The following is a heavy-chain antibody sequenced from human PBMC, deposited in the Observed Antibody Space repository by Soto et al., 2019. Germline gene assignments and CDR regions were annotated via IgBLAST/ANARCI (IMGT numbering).Heavy chain of an antibody. V-gene: IGHV1-24*01. CDR3: ARAYGSVPYYYYGMDV. J-gene: IGHJ6*02. Sequence: ASVKVSCKASGYTLTELSMHWVRQAPGKGLEWVGGFDPEDGETIYAQKFQGRVTMTEDTSTDTAYMELSSLRSEDTAVYYCARAYGSVPYYYYGMDVWGQGTTVTVSS. CDR1: GYTLTELS. D-gene: IGHD3-10*01. CDR2: FDPEDGET.